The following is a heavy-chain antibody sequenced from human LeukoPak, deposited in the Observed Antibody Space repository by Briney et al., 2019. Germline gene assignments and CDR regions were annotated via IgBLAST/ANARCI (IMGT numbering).Heavy chain of an antibody. D-gene: IGHD3-22*01. J-gene: IGHJ6*02. CDR3: AKDRSEDSSGYYYYYYYGMDV. CDR2: ISWNSGSI. CDR1: RFTFDDYA. Sequence: GRSLRLSCAASRFTFDDYAMHWVRQAPGKGLEWVSGISWNSGSIGYADSVKGRFTISRDNAKNSLYLQMNSLRAEDTALYYCAKDRSEDSSGYYYYYYYGMDVWGQGTTVTVSS. V-gene: IGHV3-9*01.